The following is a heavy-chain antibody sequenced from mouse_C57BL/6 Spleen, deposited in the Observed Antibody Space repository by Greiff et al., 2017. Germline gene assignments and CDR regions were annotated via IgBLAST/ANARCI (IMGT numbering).Heavy chain of an antibody. CDR1: GYSITSGYY. CDR3: ARDRTAQATWDY. D-gene: IGHD3-2*02. Sequence: EVKLVESGPGLVKPSQSLSLTCSVTGYSITSGYYWNWIRQFPGNKLEWMGYISYDGSNNYNPSLKNRISITRDTSKNQFFLKLNSVTTEDTATYYCARDRTAQATWDYWGQGTTLTVSS. J-gene: IGHJ2*01. V-gene: IGHV3-6*01. CDR2: ISYDGSN.